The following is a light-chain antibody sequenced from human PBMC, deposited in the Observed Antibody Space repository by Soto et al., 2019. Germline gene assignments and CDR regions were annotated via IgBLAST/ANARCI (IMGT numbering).Light chain of an antibody. Sequence: QSALTQPASVSGSPGQSITISCTGTNSDVGGYNYVSWYQQHPGRAPKVMIYEVSNRPSGVSNRFSGSKSGNTASLTISGLQAEDEADYYCTSYTRSSTWVFGGGTKVTVL. CDR2: EVS. CDR3: TSYTRSSTWV. J-gene: IGLJ3*02. CDR1: NSDVGGYNY. V-gene: IGLV2-14*01.